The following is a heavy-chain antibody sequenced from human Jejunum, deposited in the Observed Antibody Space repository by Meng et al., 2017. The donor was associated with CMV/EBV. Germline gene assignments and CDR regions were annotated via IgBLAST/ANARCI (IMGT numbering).Heavy chain of an antibody. J-gene: IGHJ4*02. CDR3: ARVGGAQHGDFDF. V-gene: IGHV4-34*01. D-gene: IGHD4-17*01. CDR2: INHSGST. Sequence: VQLQPWGSVLLKPSETLSLTCTVYGESFSGYYWTWIRQPPGKGLEWIGEINHSGSTNYNPSLKSRVTILVDTSKRQFSLRLSFVTAADTAVYYCARVGGAQHGDFDFWGQGTLVTVSS. CDR1: GESFSGYY.